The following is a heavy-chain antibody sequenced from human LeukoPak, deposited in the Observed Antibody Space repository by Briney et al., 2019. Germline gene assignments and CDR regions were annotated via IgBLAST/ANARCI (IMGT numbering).Heavy chain of an antibody. J-gene: IGHJ4*02. CDR1: GFTFSTYW. D-gene: IGHD1-26*01. Sequence: GGSLRLSCAASGFTFSTYWMTWVRQAPGKGLEWVANIKQDGSEKFYVDSVKGRFTISRDSAKNSLYLQMDSLRAEDTAIYYCTTDHVGATVEFDSWGQGTLVTVSS. CDR3: TTDHVGATVEFDS. V-gene: IGHV3-7*01. CDR2: IKQDGSEK.